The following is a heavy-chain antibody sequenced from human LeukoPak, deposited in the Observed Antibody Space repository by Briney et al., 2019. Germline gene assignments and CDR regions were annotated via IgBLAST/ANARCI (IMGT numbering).Heavy chain of an antibody. Sequence: GESLRISCKGSGYSFTSYWISWVRQMPGKGLEWMGRIDPSDSYTNYSPSFQGHVTISADKPISTAYLQWSSLKASDTATYYCARRHFDYYDSSGYLYWGQGTLVTVSS. D-gene: IGHD3-22*01. J-gene: IGHJ4*02. V-gene: IGHV5-10-1*01. CDR3: ARRHFDYYDSSGYLY. CDR2: IDPSDSYT. CDR1: GYSFTSYW.